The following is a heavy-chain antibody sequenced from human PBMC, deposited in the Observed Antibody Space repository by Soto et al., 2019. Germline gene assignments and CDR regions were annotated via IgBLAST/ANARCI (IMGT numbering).Heavy chain of an antibody. CDR1: GFIFSSYA. V-gene: IGHV3-30-3*01. CDR3: ARAGCDGGSCYTLVGLRYGMDV. D-gene: IGHD2-15*01. CDR2: ISYDGNNK. J-gene: IGHJ6*02. Sequence: QVQLVESGGGVVQPGRSLRLSCAASGFIFSSYAMYWVRQAPGKGLEWVAVISYDGNNKYYADSVKGRFTISRDNSRNTLYLQMNSLRAEDSAVYYCARAGCDGGSCYTLVGLRYGMDVWGQGITVTVSS.